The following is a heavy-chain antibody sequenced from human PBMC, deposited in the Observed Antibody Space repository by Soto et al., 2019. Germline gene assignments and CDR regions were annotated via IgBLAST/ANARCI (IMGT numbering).Heavy chain of an antibody. CDR3: ARGHDFWSGHYYYYYGMDV. CDR1: GGSISSGDYY. Sequence: PSETLSLTCTVSGGSISSGDYYWSWIRQPPGKGLEWIGYIYYSGSTYYNPSLKSRVTISVDTSKNQFSLKLSSVTAADTAVYYCARGHDFWSGHYYYYYGMDVWGQGTTVTVSS. CDR2: IYYSGST. J-gene: IGHJ6*02. V-gene: IGHV4-30-4*01. D-gene: IGHD3-3*01.